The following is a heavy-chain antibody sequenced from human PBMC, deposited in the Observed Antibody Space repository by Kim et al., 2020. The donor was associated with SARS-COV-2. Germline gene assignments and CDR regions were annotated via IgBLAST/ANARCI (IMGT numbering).Heavy chain of an antibody. CDR3: ARAVPDSSGYWAYYYYGMDV. CDR2: IIPIFGTA. V-gene: IGHV1-69*13. Sequence: SVKVSCKASGGTFSSYAISWVRQAPGQGLEWMGGIIPIFGTANYAQKFQGRVTITADESTSTAYMELSSLRSEDTAVYYCARAVPDSSGYWAYYYYGMDVWGQGTTVTVSS. J-gene: IGHJ6*02. D-gene: IGHD3-22*01. CDR1: GGTFSSYA.